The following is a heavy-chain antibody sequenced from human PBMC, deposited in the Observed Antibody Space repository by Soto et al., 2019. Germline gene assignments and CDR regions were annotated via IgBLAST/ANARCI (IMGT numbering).Heavy chain of an antibody. CDR3: ARGHYYGSGVDAFDI. Sequence: QVQLVLSGAEVKKPGASVKVSCKASGYTFTGYYMHWVRQAPGQGLERMGWINPNSGGTNYAQKFQGWVTMTRDTSISTAYMELSRLRSDDTAVYYCARGHYYGSGVDAFDIWGQGTMVTVSS. CDR1: GYTFTGYY. D-gene: IGHD3-10*01. V-gene: IGHV1-2*04. CDR2: INPNSGGT. J-gene: IGHJ3*02.